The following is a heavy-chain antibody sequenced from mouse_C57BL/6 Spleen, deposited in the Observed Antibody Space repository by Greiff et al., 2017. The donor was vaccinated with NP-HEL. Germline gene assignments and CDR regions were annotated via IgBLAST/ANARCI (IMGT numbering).Heavy chain of an antibody. CDR1: GYTFTDYE. CDR3: TRTGDEYFDV. CDR2: IDPETGGT. J-gene: IGHJ1*03. V-gene: IGHV1-15*01. D-gene: IGHD3-3*01. Sequence: VQLQQSGAELVRPGASVTLSCKASGYTFTDYEMHWVKQTPVHGLEWIGAIDPETGGTAYNQKFKGKAILTADKSSSTAYMELRSLTSEDSAVYYCTRTGDEYFDVWGTGTTVTVSS.